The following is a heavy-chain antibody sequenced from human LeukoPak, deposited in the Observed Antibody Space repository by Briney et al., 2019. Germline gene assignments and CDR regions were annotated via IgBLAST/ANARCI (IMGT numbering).Heavy chain of an antibody. CDR3: AGTEHYYYYGMDL. CDR1: AFTFSSYS. V-gene: IGHV3-21*01. J-gene: IGHJ6*02. CDR2: ISTTGSYI. D-gene: IGHD1-1*01. Sequence: GGSLRLSCAASAFTFSSYSMNWVRQAPGKGLVWVSSISTTGSYIYYADSVKGRFTISRDNAKNSLYLQMNSLRAEDTAVYYCAGTEHYYYYGMDLWGQGTTVTVSS.